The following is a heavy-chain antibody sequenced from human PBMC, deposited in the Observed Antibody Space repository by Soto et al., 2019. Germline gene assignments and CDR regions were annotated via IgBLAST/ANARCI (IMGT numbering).Heavy chain of an antibody. CDR1: GYTFTSYD. V-gene: IGHV1-8*02. CDR3: ARDDSGVSGSHYIDYFNF. Sequence: ASVKVSCKASGYTFTSYDINWVRQATGQGLEWMGWMNPNSGNTGHAQNFQGRVTMTGNTSISTVYMELSSLRSEDTAVYYCARDDSGVSGSHYIDYFNFWGQGALVTVSS. J-gene: IGHJ4*02. D-gene: IGHD1-26*01. CDR2: MNPNSGNT.